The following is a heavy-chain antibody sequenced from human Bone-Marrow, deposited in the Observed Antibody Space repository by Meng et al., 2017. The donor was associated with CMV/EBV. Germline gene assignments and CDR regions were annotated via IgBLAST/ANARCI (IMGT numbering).Heavy chain of an antibody. CDR2: IYSGGSST. CDR1: GFTFSSYA. D-gene: IGHD6-6*01. CDR3: AKEGLRQLALDY. J-gene: IGHJ4*02. Sequence: GGSLRLSCAASGFTFSSYAMSWVRQAPGKGLEWVSVIYSGGSSTYYADSVEGRFTISRDNSKNTLYLQMNSLRAEDTAVYYCAKEGLRQLALDYWGQGTLVTVSS. V-gene: IGHV3-23*03.